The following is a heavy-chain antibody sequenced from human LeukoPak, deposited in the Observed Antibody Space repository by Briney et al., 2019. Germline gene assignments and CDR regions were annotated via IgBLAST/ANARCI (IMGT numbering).Heavy chain of an antibody. CDR2: TYYRSKWYN. J-gene: IGHJ4*02. CDR1: GDSVSSNSAV. V-gene: IGHV6-1*01. D-gene: IGHD6-13*01. Sequence: SQTLSLTCAISGDSVSSNSAVWNWIRQSPSRGLEWLGRTYYRSKWYNDYAVSVKNRITINPDTSKKQFSLQLNSVTPEDTAVYYCARAMRIAAAGTFYFDSSGQGTLVTVSS. CDR3: ARAMRIAAAGTFYFDS.